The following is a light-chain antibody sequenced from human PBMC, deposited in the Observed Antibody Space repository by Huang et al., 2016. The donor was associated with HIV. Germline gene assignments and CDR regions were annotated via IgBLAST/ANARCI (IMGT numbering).Light chain of an antibody. J-gene: IGKJ1*01. CDR2: GAS. Sequence: EIVLTQSPGTLSLSPGERATLSCRASESVSSDSLAWYRQKPGQAPRLLIYGASTRATGVSDRFSGSGSGTDFILTVSRLDPEDVAVYYCHQYGSSSWTFGQGTKVEIK. V-gene: IGKV3-20*01. CDR1: ESVSSDS. CDR3: HQYGSSSWT.